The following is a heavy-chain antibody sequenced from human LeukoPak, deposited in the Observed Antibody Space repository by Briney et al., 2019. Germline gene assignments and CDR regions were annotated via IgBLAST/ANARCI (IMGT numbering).Heavy chain of an antibody. J-gene: IGHJ5*02. V-gene: IGHV3-73*01. Sequence: GGSLRLSCAASGFTFSGSAMHWVRQASGKGLEWVGRIRSKADNYATAYAASVKGRFIIYRDDSKNTAYLQMNSLKNEDTAVYYCTRLRDISGCSPWGQGTLVTVSS. CDR3: TRLRDISGCSP. CDR1: GFTFSGSA. CDR2: IRSKADNYAT. D-gene: IGHD3-22*01.